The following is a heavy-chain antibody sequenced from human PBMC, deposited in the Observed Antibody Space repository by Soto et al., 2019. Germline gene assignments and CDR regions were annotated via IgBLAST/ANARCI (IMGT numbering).Heavy chain of an antibody. CDR2: ISYDGSNK. CDR3: AKDRRFLEWLAQGLDY. V-gene: IGHV3-30*18. Sequence: QVQLVESGGGVVQPGRSLRLSCAASGFTLSSYGMHWVRQAPGKGLEWVAVISYDGSNKYYADSVKGRFTISRVNSKNTLYPQMNSLRAEDTAVYYCAKDRRFLEWLAQGLDYWGQGTLVTVSS. D-gene: IGHD3-3*01. J-gene: IGHJ4*02. CDR1: GFTLSSYG.